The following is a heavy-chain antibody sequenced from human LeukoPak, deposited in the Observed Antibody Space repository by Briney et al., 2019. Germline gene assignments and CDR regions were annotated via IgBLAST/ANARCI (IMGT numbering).Heavy chain of an antibody. D-gene: IGHD3-22*01. CDR2: IYYSGST. V-gene: IGHV4-39*07. CDR1: GGSISSSSYY. Sequence: SETLSLTCTVSGGSISSSSYYWGWIRQPPGKGLEWIVSIYYSGSTYYNPSLKSRVTISVDTSKNQFSLKLSSVTAADTAVYYCARDTPVDEPTYYYDSSGYYDYWGQGTLVTVSS. CDR3: ARDTPVDEPTYYYDSSGYYDY. J-gene: IGHJ4*02.